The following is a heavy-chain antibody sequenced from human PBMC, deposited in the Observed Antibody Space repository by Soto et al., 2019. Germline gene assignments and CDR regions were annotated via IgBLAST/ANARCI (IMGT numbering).Heavy chain of an antibody. CDR3: ARDRIAVAGNPEYFQH. D-gene: IGHD6-19*01. CDR2: ISSSSSTI. V-gene: IGHV3-48*02. CDR1: GFTFSSYS. J-gene: IGHJ1*01. Sequence: GGSVRLSCAASGFTFSSYSMNWVRQAPGKGLEWVSYISSSSSTIYYADSVKGRFTISRDNAKNSLYLQMNSLRDEDTAVYYCARDRIAVAGNPEYFQHWGQGTLLTVSS.